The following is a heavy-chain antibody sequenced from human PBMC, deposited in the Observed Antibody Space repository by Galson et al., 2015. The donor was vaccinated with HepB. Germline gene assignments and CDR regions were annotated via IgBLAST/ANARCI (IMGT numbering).Heavy chain of an antibody. V-gene: IGHV1-24*01. J-gene: IGHJ4*02. D-gene: IGHD3-22*01. Sequence: CHQVWEHTLNELSTHWVRPAPGKGLEWMGGFDPEDGEIIHAQKFQGRVTMTEDTSTDTAYMELSSLRSEDTAVYYCAIVFRNYDSIGYYLDYWDQGTLVTVSS. CDR2: FDPEDGEI. CDR3: AIVFRNYDSIGYYLDY. CDR1: EHTLNELS.